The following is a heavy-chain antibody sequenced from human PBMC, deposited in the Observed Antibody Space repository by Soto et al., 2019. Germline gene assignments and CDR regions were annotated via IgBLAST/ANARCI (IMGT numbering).Heavy chain of an antibody. CDR2: IYYSGST. J-gene: IGHJ3*02. CDR1: CGSISSYY. CDR3: ARESGPYSSSWVDAFDI. D-gene: IGHD6-13*01. Sequence: SETLSLTCTVSCGSISSYYWSWIRQPPWKGLEWIVYIYYSGSTNYNPSLKSRVTISVDTSKNQFSLKLSSVTAADTAVYYCARESGPYSSSWVDAFDIWAQGTMVTLSS. V-gene: IGHV4-59*01.